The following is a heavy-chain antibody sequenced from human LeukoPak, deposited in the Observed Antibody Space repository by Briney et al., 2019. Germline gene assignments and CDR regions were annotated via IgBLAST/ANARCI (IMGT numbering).Heavy chain of an antibody. D-gene: IGHD3-9*01. V-gene: IGHV3-23*01. CDR1: GFTVSSNY. CDR3: AKDDYDILTGSFQH. Sequence: HPWGSLRLSCAASGFTVSSNYMSWVRQAPGKGLEWVSAISGSGGSTYYADSVKGRFTISRDNSKNTLYLQMNSLRAEDTAVYYCAKDDYDILTGSFQHWGQGTLVTVSS. J-gene: IGHJ1*01. CDR2: ISGSGGST.